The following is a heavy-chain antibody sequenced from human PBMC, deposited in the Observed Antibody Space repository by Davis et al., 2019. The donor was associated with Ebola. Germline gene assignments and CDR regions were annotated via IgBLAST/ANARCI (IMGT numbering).Heavy chain of an antibody. V-gene: IGHV3-23*01. J-gene: IGHJ4*02. CDR1: GITFSRHW. Sequence: GESLKIPCAASGITFSRHWMTWVRQAPGKGLEWVSAISGSGGSTYYADSVKGRFTISRDNSKNTLYLQMNSLRAEDTAVYYCARDYIVFDYWGQGTLVTVSS. CDR2: ISGSGGST. CDR3: ARDYIVFDY. D-gene: IGHD5-12*01.